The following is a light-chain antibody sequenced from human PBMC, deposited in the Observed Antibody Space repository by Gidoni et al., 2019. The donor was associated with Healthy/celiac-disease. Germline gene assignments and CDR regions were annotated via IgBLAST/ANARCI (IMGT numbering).Light chain of an antibody. J-gene: IGKJ1*01. CDR3: QQYNSYSPRT. CDR2: KAS. CDR1: QSISSW. Sequence: DIQMTQSPSTLSASVGDRVTITCRASQSISSWLAWYQQKPGKAPKLLIYKASSLESGVPSRCSGSGSGTEFTLTISSLQPDDFATYYCQQYNSYSPRTFGQXTKVEIK. V-gene: IGKV1-5*03.